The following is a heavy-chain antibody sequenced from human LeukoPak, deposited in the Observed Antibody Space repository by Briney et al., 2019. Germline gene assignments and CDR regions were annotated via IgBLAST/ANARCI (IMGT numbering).Heavy chain of an antibody. D-gene: IGHD5-12*01. V-gene: IGHV3-53*01. CDR1: GFTVSSNY. Sequence: PGGSLRLSCAASGFTVSSNYMSWVRQAPGKGLEWVSVIYSGGSTYYADSVKGRFTISRDNSKNTLYLQMNSLRAEDTAVYYCARVKWLRGVDPWGQGTLVTVSS. CDR3: ARVKWLRGVDP. CDR2: IYSGGST. J-gene: IGHJ5*02.